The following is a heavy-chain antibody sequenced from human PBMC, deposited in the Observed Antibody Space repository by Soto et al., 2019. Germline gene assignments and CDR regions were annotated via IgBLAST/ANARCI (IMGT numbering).Heavy chain of an antibody. D-gene: IGHD2-21*02. J-gene: IGHJ4*02. CDR3: ARSIVAVTALDY. CDR2: IIPILGIA. Sequence: EASVKVSCKASGGTFSSYTISWVRQAPGQGLEWMGRIIPILGIANYAQKFQGRVTITRDTSASTAYMELSSLRSEDTAVYYCARSIVAVTALDYWGQGTLVTVSS. CDR1: GGTFSSYT. V-gene: IGHV1-69*02.